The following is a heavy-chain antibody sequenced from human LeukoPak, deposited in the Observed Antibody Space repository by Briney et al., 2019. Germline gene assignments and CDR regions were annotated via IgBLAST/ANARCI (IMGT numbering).Heavy chain of an antibody. CDR1: GFTFSTYA. CDR2: IYHSGST. J-gene: IGHJ4*02. V-gene: IGHV4-4*02. D-gene: IGHD6-13*01. CDR3: AREISNIAQLDY. Sequence: MPGGSLRLSCVASGFTFSTYALSWVRQPPGKGLEWIGEIYHSGSTNYNPSLKSRVTISVDKSKNQFSLKLSSVTAADTAVYYCAREISNIAQLDYWGQGTLVTVSS.